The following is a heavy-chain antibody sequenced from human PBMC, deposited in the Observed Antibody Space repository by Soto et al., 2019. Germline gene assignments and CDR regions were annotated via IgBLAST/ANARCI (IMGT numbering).Heavy chain of an antibody. CDR1: GYTFTSYG. CDR2: ISAYNGNT. J-gene: IGHJ6*02. D-gene: IGHD3-10*01. CDR3: AREWGKNGSESYDYYYYGMDG. Sequence: QVQLVQSGAEVKKPGASVKVSCKASGYTFTSYGISWVRQAPGQGLEWMGWISAYNGNTNYAQKLQGRVTMTTDTSKSTDDMKLRRLRSDDTAVYYCAREWGKNGSESYDYYYYGMDGRFQGTTVTVS. V-gene: IGHV1-18*01.